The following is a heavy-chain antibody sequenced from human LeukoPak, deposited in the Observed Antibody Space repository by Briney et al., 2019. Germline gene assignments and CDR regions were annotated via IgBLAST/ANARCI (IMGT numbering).Heavy chain of an antibody. Sequence: GGSLRLSCAASGITVSTYAMSGVRPGKGLEWVSVIYSGGSTYYADSVKGRFTISRDNSENTLYLQMNSLRAEDTAVYYCATLTIFGVVDYWGQGTLVTVSS. J-gene: IGHJ4*02. CDR1: GITVSTYA. CDR3: ATLTIFGVVDY. D-gene: IGHD3-3*01. CDR2: IYSGGST. V-gene: IGHV3-53*01.